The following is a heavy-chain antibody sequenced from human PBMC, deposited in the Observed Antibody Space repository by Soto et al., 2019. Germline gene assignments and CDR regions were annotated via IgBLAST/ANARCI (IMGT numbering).Heavy chain of an antibody. Sequence: ASVKVSCKASGYTFTTYAMRGVRRAPGQGLEWMGGIIPIFGTANYAQKFQGRVTITADESTSTAYMELSSLRSEDTAVYYCARVEHYDILTGYSSGMDVWGQGTTVTVSS. CDR3: ARVEHYDILTGYSSGMDV. V-gene: IGHV1-69*13. J-gene: IGHJ6*02. D-gene: IGHD3-9*01. CDR1: GYTFTTYA. CDR2: IIPIFGTA.